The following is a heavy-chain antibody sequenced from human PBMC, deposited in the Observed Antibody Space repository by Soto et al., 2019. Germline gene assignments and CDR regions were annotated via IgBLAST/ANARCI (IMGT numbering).Heavy chain of an antibody. CDR1: GFTFSSYA. V-gene: IGHV3-23*01. CDR2: ISGSGGST. D-gene: IGHD4-17*01. Sequence: GGSLRLSCAASGFTFSSYAMSWVRQAPGKGLEWVSAISGSGGSTYYADSVKGRFTISRDNSKNTLYLQMNSLRAEDTAVYYCAKDLLTTVTTIFAFDIWGQGTMVTVSS. J-gene: IGHJ3*02. CDR3: AKDLLTTVTTIFAFDI.